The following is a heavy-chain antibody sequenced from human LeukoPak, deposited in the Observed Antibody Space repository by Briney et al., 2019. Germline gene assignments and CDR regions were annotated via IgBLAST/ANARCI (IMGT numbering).Heavy chain of an antibody. CDR1: GFTFISYA. J-gene: IGHJ4*02. V-gene: IGHV3-23*01. CDR2: IFGSGGST. Sequence: GGSLRLSCAASGFTFISYAMYWVRQAPGKGLEWVSGIFGSGGSTHYADSVKGRFTISRDNSKNTVYLQMNSLRAEDTAVYSCAKTTTGYSSGRFPGWPVDYWGQGTLVTVSS. D-gene: IGHD6-19*01. CDR3: AKTTTGYSSGRFPGWPVDY.